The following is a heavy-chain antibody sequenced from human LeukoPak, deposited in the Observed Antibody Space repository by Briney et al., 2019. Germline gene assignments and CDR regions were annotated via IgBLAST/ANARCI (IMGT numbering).Heavy chain of an antibody. CDR2: IYYSGKT. Sequence: SETLSLTCTVSGDSITSRNYLWGWIRQPPGKGLEYIASIYYSGKTYHNPSLRSRVTMSIDSSENQFSLKLSAVTAADTAVYYCARGRGYSYGYPHDYWGQGTLVTVSS. D-gene: IGHD5-18*01. J-gene: IGHJ4*02. V-gene: IGHV4-39*01. CDR3: ARGRGYSYGYPHDY. CDR1: GDSITSRNYL.